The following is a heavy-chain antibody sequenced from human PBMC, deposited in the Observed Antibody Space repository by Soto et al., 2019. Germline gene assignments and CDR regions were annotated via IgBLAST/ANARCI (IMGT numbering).Heavy chain of an antibody. Sequence: SETLSLTCTVSGGSISSSSYYWGWIRQPPGKGLEWIGSIYYSGSTYYNPSLKSRVTISVDTSKNQFSLKLSSVTAADTAVYYCARGVILTGYSYYFDYWGQGTLVTVSS. CDR3: ARGVILTGYSYYFDY. CDR1: GGSISSSSYY. V-gene: IGHV4-39*01. J-gene: IGHJ4*02. D-gene: IGHD3-9*01. CDR2: IYYSGST.